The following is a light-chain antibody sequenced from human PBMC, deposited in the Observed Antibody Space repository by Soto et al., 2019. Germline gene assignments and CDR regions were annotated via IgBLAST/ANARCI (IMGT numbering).Light chain of an antibody. J-gene: IGKJ2*03. CDR3: QQYGNSPPIS. CDR1: QSVSSGY. Sequence: EIVLTQSPGTLSLSPGEIATLSCRASQSVSSGYLAWYQQKPGQAPRLLMYDASIRATGIPDRFSGSGSGTDFTLTISRLEPEDFAVYYCQQYGNSPPISFGQGNKLEIK. CDR2: DAS. V-gene: IGKV3-20*01.